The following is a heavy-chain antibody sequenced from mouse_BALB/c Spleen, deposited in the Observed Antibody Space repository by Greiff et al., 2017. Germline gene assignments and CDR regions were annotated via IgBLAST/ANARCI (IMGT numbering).Heavy chain of an antibody. Sequence: DVQLQESGPGLVKPSQSLSLTCTVTGYSITSDYAWNWIRQFPGNKLEWMGYISYSGSTSYNPSLKSRISITRDTSKNQFFLQLNSVTTEDTATYYCASGRWYFDVWGAGTTVTVSS. CDR1: GYSITSDYA. CDR2: ISYSGST. CDR3: ASGRWYFDV. D-gene: IGHD4-1*01. V-gene: IGHV3-2*02. J-gene: IGHJ1*01.